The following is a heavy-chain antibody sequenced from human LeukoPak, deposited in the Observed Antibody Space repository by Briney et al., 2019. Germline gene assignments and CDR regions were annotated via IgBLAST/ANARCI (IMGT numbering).Heavy chain of an antibody. Sequence: GGSLRLSCAASGFTFSSYAMSWVRHAPGKGLGWVSAISGSGGSTYYADSVKGRFTFSRDNYKNTLYLQMNSLRAEDTAVYYCAKYGSGSSYWGQGTLVTVSS. J-gene: IGHJ4*02. CDR3: AKYGSGSSY. D-gene: IGHD3-10*01. CDR1: GFTFSSYA. V-gene: IGHV3-23*01. CDR2: ISGSGGST.